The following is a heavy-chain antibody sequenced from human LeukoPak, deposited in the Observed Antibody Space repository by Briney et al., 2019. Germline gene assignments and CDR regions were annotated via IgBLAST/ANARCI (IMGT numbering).Heavy chain of an antibody. CDR3: ARWYDSSGYSFGTNDY. CDR2: IILILGIA. D-gene: IGHD3-22*01. V-gene: IGHV1-69*04. J-gene: IGHJ4*02. Sequence: ASVKVSCKASGGTFSSYAISWVRQAPGQGLEWMGRIILILGIANYAQKFQGRVTITADKSASTAYMELSSLRSEDTAVYYCARWYDSSGYSFGTNDYWGQGTLVTVSS. CDR1: GGTFSSYA.